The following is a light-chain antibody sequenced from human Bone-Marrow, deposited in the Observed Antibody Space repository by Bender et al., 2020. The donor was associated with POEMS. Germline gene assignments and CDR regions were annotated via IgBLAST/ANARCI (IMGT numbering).Light chain of an antibody. CDR3: CSYAGSQTFI. J-gene: IGLJ1*01. CDR1: SSDVGGYNY. Sequence: QSALTQPPSASGSPGQSVTISCTGTSSDVGGYNYVSWYQHHPGKAPKLMIYDVSSGPSGVSNRFSGSKSGNTASLTISGLQTEDEADYYCCSYAGSQTFIFGGGTKVTVL. CDR2: DVS. V-gene: IGLV2-11*01.